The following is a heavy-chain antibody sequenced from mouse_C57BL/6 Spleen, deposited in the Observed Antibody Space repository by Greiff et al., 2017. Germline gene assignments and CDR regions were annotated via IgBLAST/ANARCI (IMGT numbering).Heavy chain of an antibody. D-gene: IGHD1-1*01. V-gene: IGHV1-82*01. Sequence: QVQLQQSGPELVKPGASVKISCKASGYAFSSSWMNWVKQRPGKGLEWIGRIYPGDGDTNYNGKFKGKATLTADKSSSTAYMQLSSLTSEDSAVYFCAIGDYYGSSFYYAMDYWGQGTSVTVSS. J-gene: IGHJ4*01. CDR1: GYAFSSSW. CDR2: IYPGDGDT. CDR3: AIGDYYGSSFYYAMDY.